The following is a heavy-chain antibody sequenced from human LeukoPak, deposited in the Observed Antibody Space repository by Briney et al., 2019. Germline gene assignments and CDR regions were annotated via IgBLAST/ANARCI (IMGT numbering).Heavy chain of an antibody. CDR1: GYTFTGYY. J-gene: IGHJ4*02. CDR3: ARLVYSSSSEYYFDY. Sequence: ASVKVSCKASGYTFTGYYMHWVRQAPGQGLEWMGWINPNSGGTNYAQKFQGRVTMTRDTSISTAYMELSRLRSDDTAVYYCARLVYSSSSEYYFDYWGQGTLVTVSS. CDR2: INPNSGGT. D-gene: IGHD6-6*01. V-gene: IGHV1-2*02.